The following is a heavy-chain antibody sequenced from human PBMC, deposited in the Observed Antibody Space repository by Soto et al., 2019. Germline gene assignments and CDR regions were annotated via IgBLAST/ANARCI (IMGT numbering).Heavy chain of an antibody. CDR3: ARDRIGKGTKYGMDV. V-gene: IGHV4-59*01. CDR2: IYYSGST. D-gene: IGHD3-10*01. Sequence: KPSETLSLTCTVSGGSISSYYWSWIRQPPGKGLEWIGYIYYSGSTNYNPSLKSRVTISVDTSKNQFSLKLSSVTAADTAVYYCARDRIGKGTKYGMDVWGQGTTVTVSS. CDR1: GGSISSYY. J-gene: IGHJ6*02.